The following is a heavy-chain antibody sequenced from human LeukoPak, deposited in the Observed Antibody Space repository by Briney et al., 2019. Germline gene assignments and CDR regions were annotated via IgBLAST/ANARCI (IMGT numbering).Heavy chain of an antibody. CDR1: GFTFSSYG. CDR2: ISGSGGST. Sequence: PGGSLRLSCAASGFTFSSYGMSWVRQAPGKGLEWVSAISGSGGSTYYADSVKGRFTISRDNSKNTLYLQMNSLRAEDTAVYYCAKGGGATTLPLYFDYWGQGTLVTVSS. CDR3: AKGGGATTLPLYFDY. V-gene: IGHV3-23*01. J-gene: IGHJ4*02. D-gene: IGHD1-26*01.